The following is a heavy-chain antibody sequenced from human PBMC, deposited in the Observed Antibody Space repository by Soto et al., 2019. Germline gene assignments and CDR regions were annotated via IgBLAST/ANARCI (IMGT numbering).Heavy chain of an antibody. CDR3: AKDRGALRWSEEHYYFDY. Sequence: PGGSLRLSCAASGLTFSSYGMHWVRQAPGKGLEWVAIISYDGRNKYYADAVKGRFTISRDNSKNTLYLQTDSLSTEDTAVYYSAKDRGALRWSEEHYYFDYWGQGSRVTVAS. CDR1: GLTFSSYG. D-gene: IGHD4-17*01. V-gene: IGHV3-30*18. CDR2: ISYDGRNK. J-gene: IGHJ4*02.